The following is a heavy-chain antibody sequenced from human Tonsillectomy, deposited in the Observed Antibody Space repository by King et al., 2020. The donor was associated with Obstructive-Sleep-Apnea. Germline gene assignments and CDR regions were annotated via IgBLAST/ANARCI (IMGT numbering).Heavy chain of an antibody. CDR2: ISNDGSNI. J-gene: IGHJ4*02. CDR3: ARYGVATGY. CDR1: GFTFSTYA. D-gene: IGHD1-1*01. Sequence: VQLVESGGGVVQPGRSLRLSCAASGFTFSTYAMHWVRQAPGKGLEWVAVISNDGSNIYYADSVKGRFNISRENSKNKLYLQVNSLRAEDTAVYYCARYGVATGYWGQGTLVTVSS. V-gene: IGHV3-30*04.